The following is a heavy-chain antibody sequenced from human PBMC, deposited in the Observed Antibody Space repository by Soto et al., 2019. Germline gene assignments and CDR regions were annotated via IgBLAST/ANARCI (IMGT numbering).Heavy chain of an antibody. CDR3: ASGSAGYYDSSGP. V-gene: IGHV1-69*13. D-gene: IGHD3-22*01. CDR2: IIPIFGTA. Sequence: SVKVSCKASGGTFSSYAISWVRQAPGQGLEWMGGIIPIFGTANYAQKFQGRVTITADESTSTAYMELSSLRSEDTAVYYCASGSAGYYDSSGPWGQGTLVTVSS. CDR1: GGTFSSYA. J-gene: IGHJ4*02.